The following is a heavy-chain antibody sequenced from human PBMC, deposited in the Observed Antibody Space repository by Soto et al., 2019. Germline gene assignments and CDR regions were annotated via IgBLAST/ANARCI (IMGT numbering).Heavy chain of an antibody. Sequence: SLKGSCKASGGTFSSYSISWVRQAPGQGLEWMGGIIPIFGTADYAQKFQGRVTITADESTSTAYMELSSLRSEDTAVYYCARGKVSYYYYGMDVWGQGTTVTVPS. J-gene: IGHJ6*02. CDR2: IIPIFGTA. CDR1: GGTFSSYS. V-gene: IGHV1-69*13. CDR3: ARGKVSYYYYGMDV.